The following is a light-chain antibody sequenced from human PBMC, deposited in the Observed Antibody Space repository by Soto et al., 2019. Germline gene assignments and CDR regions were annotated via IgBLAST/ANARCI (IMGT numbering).Light chain of an antibody. J-gene: IGKJ5*01. Sequence: DIVLTQSPGTLSLSPGDRATLSCRASPSVSSSYLAWYQKKPGQAPTVLVYGASSRATGIPDRFSGSGSGTDFTLTIIRLEPEDFAVYYCQQYGSSPAITFGQETRLEIK. CDR1: PSVSSSY. CDR3: QQYGSSPAIT. CDR2: GAS. V-gene: IGKV3-20*01.